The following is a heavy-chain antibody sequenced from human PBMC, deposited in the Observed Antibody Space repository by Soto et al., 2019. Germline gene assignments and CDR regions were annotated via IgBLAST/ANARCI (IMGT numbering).Heavy chain of an antibody. CDR2: IIPIFGTA. D-gene: IGHD1-7*01. J-gene: IGHJ5*02. CDR1: GGTFSSYA. CDR3: ARDRAGTSWFDP. V-gene: IGHV1-69*13. Sequence: GASVKVSCKASGGTFSSYAISWVRQAPGQGLEWMGGIIPIFGTANYAQKFQGRVTITADESTSTAYMELSSLRSEDTAVYYCARDRAGTSWFDPWGQGTLVTVSS.